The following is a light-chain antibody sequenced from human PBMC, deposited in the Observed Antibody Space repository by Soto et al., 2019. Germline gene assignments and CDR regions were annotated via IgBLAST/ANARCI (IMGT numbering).Light chain of an antibody. Sequence: EIVMAQSPAALSLSPGERAALSCRASQSISSNLAWFQQKPGQAPRLLIYAASSRATGIPSRFSGSGSGTEFTLTISSLQSEDFAVYYCQQFSNWPPTWTFGQGTKVDIK. CDR1: QSISSN. CDR2: AAS. J-gene: IGKJ1*01. V-gene: IGKV3-15*01. CDR3: QQFSNWPPTWT.